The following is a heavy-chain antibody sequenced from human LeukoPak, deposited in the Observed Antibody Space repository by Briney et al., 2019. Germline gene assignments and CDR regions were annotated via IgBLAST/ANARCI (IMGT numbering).Heavy chain of an antibody. D-gene: IGHD6-13*01. CDR2: IGTAGDT. CDR1: GFTFSSYD. V-gene: IGHV3-13*01. J-gene: IGHJ4*02. CDR3: ARGPIAAAFDY. Sequence: PGGSLRLSCAASGFTFSSYDMHWVRQATGKGLEWVSAIGTAGDTYYPGSVKGRFTISRENAKNSLYLQMNSLRAGDTAVYYCARGPIAAAFDYWGQGTLVTVSS.